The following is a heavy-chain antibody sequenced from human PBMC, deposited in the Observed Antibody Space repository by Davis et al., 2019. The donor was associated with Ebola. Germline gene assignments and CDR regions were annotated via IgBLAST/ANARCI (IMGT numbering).Heavy chain of an antibody. J-gene: IGHJ6*04. V-gene: IGHV3-21*01. CDR2: ISVSASYT. Sequence: GESLKISCAASGFTFSSYSMNWVRQAPGKGLEWVSSISVSASYTYYADSLKGRLTISRDNAKNSLFLQMNSLRDEDTAVYYCATYFYDSSGYNHYYYYGMDVWGKGTTVTVSA. D-gene: IGHD3-22*01. CDR3: ATYFYDSSGYNHYYYYGMDV. CDR1: GFTFSSYS.